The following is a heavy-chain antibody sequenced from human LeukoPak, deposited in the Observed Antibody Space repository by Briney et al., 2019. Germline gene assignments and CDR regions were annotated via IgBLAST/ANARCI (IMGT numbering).Heavy chain of an antibody. D-gene: IGHD2-2*01. CDR1: GGSISSYY. J-gene: IGHJ5*02. V-gene: IGHV4-4*09. CDR3: ARKGSSSTRTPFAFDP. Sequence: SETLSLTCTVSGGSISSYYWSWIRQPPGKGPEWIGYIYSSGSTNYNPSLRSRVSISLDTSKNQFSLKLSSVTAADAAVYYCARKGSSSTRTPFAFDPWGQGTLVTVSS. CDR2: IYSSGST.